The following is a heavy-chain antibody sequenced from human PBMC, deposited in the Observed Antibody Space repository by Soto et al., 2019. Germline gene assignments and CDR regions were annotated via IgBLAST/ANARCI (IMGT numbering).Heavy chain of an antibody. J-gene: IGHJ6*02. CDR2: IYWDDDK. D-gene: IGHD6-13*01. V-gene: IGHV2-5*02. CDR3: AHSSSSWLLYYYAMDV. Sequence: QITLKESGPTLVKPTQTLTLTCTVSGFSLSTSGVGVGWIRQPPGKALEWLALIYWDDDKRYSPSLESRLTTTKDTSKNQVVLTMTNMDPVDSATYYCAHSSSSWLLYYYAMDVWGQGTTVTVSS. CDR1: GFSLSTSGVG.